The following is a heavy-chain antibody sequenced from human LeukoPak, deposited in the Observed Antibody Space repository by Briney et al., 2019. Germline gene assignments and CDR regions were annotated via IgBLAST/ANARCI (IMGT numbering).Heavy chain of an antibody. Sequence: GGSLRLSCAASGFTFSSYAMSWVRQAPGKGLEWVSAISGSGGSTYYADSVKGRFTISRDNSKNTLYLQMNSLRAEDTAVYYCAKGVNYYDSSGYYPYYFDYWGQGTLVTASS. CDR1: GFTFSSYA. D-gene: IGHD3-22*01. CDR2: ISGSGGST. J-gene: IGHJ4*02. V-gene: IGHV3-23*01. CDR3: AKGVNYYDSSGYYPYYFDY.